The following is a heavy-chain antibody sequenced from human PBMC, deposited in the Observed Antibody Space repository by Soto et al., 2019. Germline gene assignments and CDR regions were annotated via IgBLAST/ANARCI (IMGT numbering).Heavy chain of an antibody. Sequence: SVSNALMNWVRQAPGKGLEWVGRIKSKTDGGTTDYAAPVKGRFTISRDDSKNTLYLQMNSLKTEDTAVYYCTTDSSGWSIPFDYWGQGTLVTVSS. V-gene: IGHV3-15*07. D-gene: IGHD6-19*01. CDR1: SVSNAL. J-gene: IGHJ4*02. CDR3: TTDSSGWSIPFDY. CDR2: IKSKTDGGTT.